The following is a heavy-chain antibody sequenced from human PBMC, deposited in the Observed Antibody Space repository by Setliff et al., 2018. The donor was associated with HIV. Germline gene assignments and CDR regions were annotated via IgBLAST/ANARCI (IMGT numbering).Heavy chain of an antibody. J-gene: IGHJ4*02. CDR2: IYYSGST. Sequence: SETLSLTCSVSGGSVSSTSNYWGWIRQPPGKGLEWIGSIYYSGSTYYNPSLKSRVTISVDTATNTAFMELKNLTSADTAVYFCARSDWELVLSSFDYWGQGTQVTVSS. CDR1: GGSVSSTSNY. CDR3: ARSDWELVLSSFDY. D-gene: IGHD1-26*01. V-gene: IGHV4-39*01.